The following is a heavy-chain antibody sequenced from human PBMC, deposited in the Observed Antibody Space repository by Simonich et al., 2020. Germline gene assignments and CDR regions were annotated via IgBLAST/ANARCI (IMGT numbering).Heavy chain of an antibody. J-gene: IGHJ3*02. CDR2: IKQDGSEK. CDR1: GFTFSSYW. CDR3: ACLGTGDAFDI. V-gene: IGHV3-7*01. D-gene: IGHD3-9*01. Sequence: EVQLVESGGGLVQPGGSLRLSCAASGFTFSSYWMSWVRQAPGKGLEWGANIKQDGSEKYYVDSVKGRFTISRDNAKNSLSLQMNSLRAEDTAVYYCACLGTGDAFDIWGQGTMVTVSS.